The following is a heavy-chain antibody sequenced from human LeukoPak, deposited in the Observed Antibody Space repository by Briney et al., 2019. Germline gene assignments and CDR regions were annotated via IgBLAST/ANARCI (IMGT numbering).Heavy chain of an antibody. V-gene: IGHV3-23*01. D-gene: IGHD3-10*01. Sequence: LSGGSLRLSCAASGFTFSSYAMSWVRQAPGKGLEWVSAISGSGGSTYYADSVKGRFTISRDNSKNTLYLQMSSLRAEDTAVYYCAKDSRTLWPMDVWGQGTTVTVSS. CDR1: GFTFSSYA. CDR3: AKDSRTLWPMDV. CDR2: ISGSGGST. J-gene: IGHJ6*02.